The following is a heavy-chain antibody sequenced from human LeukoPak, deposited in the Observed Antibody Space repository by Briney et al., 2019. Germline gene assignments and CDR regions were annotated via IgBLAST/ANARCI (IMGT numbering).Heavy chain of an antibody. J-gene: IGHJ6*03. V-gene: IGHV4-39*01. Sequence: MASETLSLTCTVSGGSTRSTSDYWGWIRQPPGKGPEWIGCIHYSGSTYYNPSLKSRVTFSVDTSKNQFSLKLSSVTAADTAVYYCARASRYYYYMDVWGKGTTVTVSS. CDR1: GGSTRSTSDY. CDR2: IHYSGST. CDR3: ARASRYYYYMDV.